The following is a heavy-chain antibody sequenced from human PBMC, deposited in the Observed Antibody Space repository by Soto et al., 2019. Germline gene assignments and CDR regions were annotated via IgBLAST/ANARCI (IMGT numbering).Heavy chain of an antibody. J-gene: IGHJ4*02. CDR1: GFTFSSYA. CDR3: ARESEDLTSNFDY. V-gene: IGHV3-23*01. Sequence: GGSLRLSCAASGFTFSSYAMSWVRQAPGKGLEWVSAISGSGGSTYYADSVKGRFTISRDNSKNTLYLEMNSLRAEDTAVYYCARESEDLTSNFDYWGRGTLVTVSS. CDR2: ISGSGGST.